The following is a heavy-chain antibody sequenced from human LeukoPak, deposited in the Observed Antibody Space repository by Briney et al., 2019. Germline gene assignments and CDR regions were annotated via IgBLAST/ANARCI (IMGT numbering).Heavy chain of an antibody. J-gene: IGHJ4*02. Sequence: PSETLSLTCTVSGGSISNYYWSWIRQPAGKGLEWIGRINTSGGTDYNPSLKSRVTMSVDTAKNQFSLNLSSLTAADTAVYYCARSRGTTLVTRFDYWGQGTLVTVSS. CDR2: INTSGGT. D-gene: IGHD5-18*01. V-gene: IGHV4-4*07. CDR1: GGSISNYY. CDR3: ARSRGTTLVTRFDY.